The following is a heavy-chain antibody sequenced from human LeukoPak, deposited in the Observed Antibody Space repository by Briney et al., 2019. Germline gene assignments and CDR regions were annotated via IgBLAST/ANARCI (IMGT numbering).Heavy chain of an antibody. V-gene: IGHV3-74*01. CDR1: EFTFSSYW. D-gene: IGHD1-14*01. J-gene: IGHJ6*03. Sequence: HPGGSLRLSCAASEFTFSSYWMHWVRQAPGKGLGWVSRINSDGSSTSYADSVKGRFTISRDNAKNTLYLQMNSLRAEDTAVYYCARDWRGGSRNYYYYYMDVWGKGTTVTVSS. CDR3: ARDWRGGSRNYYYYYMDV. CDR2: INSDGSST.